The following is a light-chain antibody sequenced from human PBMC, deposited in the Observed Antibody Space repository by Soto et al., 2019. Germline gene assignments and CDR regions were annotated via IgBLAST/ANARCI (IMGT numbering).Light chain of an antibody. V-gene: IGKV3-11*01. CDR2: DAS. CDR3: QQRSNGVT. J-gene: IGKJ3*01. CDR1: QSVSSY. Sequence: EIVLTQSPATLSLSPGERATLSCRASQSVSSYLAWYQQKPGQAPRLLIYDASNRATGIPARFSGSGSGTDFTLTISRLEPEYFAVYYCQQRSNGVTFGPGTKVDIK.